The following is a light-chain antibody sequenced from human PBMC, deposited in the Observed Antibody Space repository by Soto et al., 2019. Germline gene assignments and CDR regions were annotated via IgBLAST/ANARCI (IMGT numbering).Light chain of an antibody. CDR1: SSDIGVYNY. V-gene: IGLV2-14*01. Sequence: QSALTQPASVSGSPGQSITFSCTGTSSDIGVYNYASWYQEHPGKAPKLMINEVNNRPSGVSNRFSGSKSGNTASLTISGLQAEDEADYYCSSYTTSNTYVFGTGTKVTVL. CDR2: EVN. CDR3: SSYTTSNTYV. J-gene: IGLJ1*01.